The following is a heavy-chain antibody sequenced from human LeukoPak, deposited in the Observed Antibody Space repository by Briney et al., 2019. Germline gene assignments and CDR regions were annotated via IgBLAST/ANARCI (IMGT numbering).Heavy chain of an antibody. V-gene: IGHV1-69*05. J-gene: IGHJ5*02. Sequence: SVKVSCKASGGTFSSYAISWVRQAPGQGLEWMGRIIPISGTANYAQKFQGRVTITTDESTSTAYMELSSLRSEDTAVYYCASRYNWNYDWFDPWGQGTLVTVSS. CDR1: GGTFSSYA. CDR3: ASRYNWNYDWFDP. D-gene: IGHD1-7*01. CDR2: IIPISGTA.